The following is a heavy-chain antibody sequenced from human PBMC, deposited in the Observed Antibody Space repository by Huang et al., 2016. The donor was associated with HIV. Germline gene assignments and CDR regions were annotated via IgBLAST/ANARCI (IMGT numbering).Heavy chain of an antibody. CDR2: KIPIFGTP. CDR1: VDPFRKYA. V-gene: IGHV1-69*13. J-gene: IGHJ4*02. D-gene: IGHD2-15*01. CDR3: ARGMWDSNWDGTDWLLRHFDS. Sequence: QVQLVQSGAEVKKPGSSVRVSCRSSVDPFRKYALSWVRPAPGQGLDGMGGKIPIFGTPKYAQKLQGRITMSAKESTSTVYVELSSLTFQDTAVYYCARGMWDSNWDGTDWLLRHFDSWGQGTLVTVSS.